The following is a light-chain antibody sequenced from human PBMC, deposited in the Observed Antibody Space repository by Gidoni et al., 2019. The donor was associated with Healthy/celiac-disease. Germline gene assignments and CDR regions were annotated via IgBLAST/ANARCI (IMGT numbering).Light chain of an antibody. CDR2: GAS. CDR3: QQYGSSPYT. J-gene: IGKJ2*01. CDR1: QSVSSSY. Sequence: EIVLTQSPGTLSLSPGERATLSCRASQSVSSSYLAWYQQKPGQPPRLLIYGASSRATGIPDRFSGSGSGTDFTLTISRLEPEDFAVYYCQQYGSSPYTFGQXTKLEIK. V-gene: IGKV3-20*01.